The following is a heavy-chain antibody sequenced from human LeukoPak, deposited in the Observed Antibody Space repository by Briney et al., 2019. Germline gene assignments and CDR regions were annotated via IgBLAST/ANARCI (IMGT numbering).Heavy chain of an antibody. CDR3: ARGRSYSYYYGSGSYFHLFDY. CDR2: INHSGST. V-gene: IGHV4-34*01. Sequence: SETLSLTCAVYGGSFSGYYWSWIRQPPGKGLEWIGEINHSGSTNYNPSLKSRVTISVDTSKNQFSLKLSSVTAADTAVYYCARGRSYSYYYGSGSYFHLFDYWGQGTQVTVSS. CDR1: GGSFSGYY. J-gene: IGHJ4*02. D-gene: IGHD3-10*01.